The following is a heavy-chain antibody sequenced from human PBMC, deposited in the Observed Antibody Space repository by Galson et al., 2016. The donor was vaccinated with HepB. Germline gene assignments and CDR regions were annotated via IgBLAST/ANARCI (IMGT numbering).Heavy chain of an antibody. V-gene: IGHV4-4*02. CDR2: MHHSGSS. D-gene: IGHD6-19*01. J-gene: IGHJ4*02. CDR3: AASSGRCRIDF. Sequence: SETLSLTCAVSSVSISSGNWWSWVRQPPGKGLEWIGEMHHSGSSNYNPSLKSQVTISVDKSKNQFSLKLTSVTAADTAVCYCAASSGRCRIDFWGQGILVTVSS. CDR1: SVSISSGNW.